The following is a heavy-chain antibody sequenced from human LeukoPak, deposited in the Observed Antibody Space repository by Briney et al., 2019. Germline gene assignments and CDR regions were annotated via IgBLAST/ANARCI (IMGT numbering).Heavy chain of an antibody. J-gene: IGHJ1*01. D-gene: IGHD6-19*01. V-gene: IGHV3-21*01. CDR1: GFTFSSYS. Sequence: PGGSLRLSCAASGFTFSSYSMNWVRQAPGKGLEWVSSISSSSSYIYYADSVKGRFTISRDNAKNSLYLQMNSLRAEDTAVYYCARDPVAVAGMGGAWGKLVQRWAEDRTFQHWGQGTLVTVSS. CDR2: ISSSSSYI. CDR3: ARDPVAVAGMGGAWGKLVQRWAEDRTFQH.